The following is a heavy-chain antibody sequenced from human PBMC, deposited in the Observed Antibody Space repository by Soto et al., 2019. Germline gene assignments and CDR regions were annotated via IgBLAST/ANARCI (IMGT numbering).Heavy chain of an antibody. D-gene: IGHD5-18*01. V-gene: IGHV4-31*03. CDR3: ARARYGYGGNAEYFQH. CDR2: IYYSGST. J-gene: IGHJ1*01. CDR1: GGSISSGGYY. Sequence: SETLSLTCTVSGGSISSGGYYWSWIRQHPGKGLEWIGYIYYSGSTYYNPSLKSRVTISVDKSKNQFSLKLSSATAADTAVYYCARARYGYGGNAEYFQHWGQGTLVTVSS.